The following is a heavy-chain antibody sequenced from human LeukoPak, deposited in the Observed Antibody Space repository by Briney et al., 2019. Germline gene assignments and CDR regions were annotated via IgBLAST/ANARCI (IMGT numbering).Heavy chain of an antibody. CDR2: IYYSGST. CDR3: ARTLASGSSDY. Sequence: SETLSLTCTVSGGSISGYYWSWIRQPPGKGLEWIGYIYYSGSTNYNPSLKNRVTTSVDTSKNQFSLNLSSVTAADTAVYYCARTLASGSSDYWGQGTLVTVPS. CDR1: GGSISGYY. D-gene: IGHD3-10*01. V-gene: IGHV4-59*01. J-gene: IGHJ4*02.